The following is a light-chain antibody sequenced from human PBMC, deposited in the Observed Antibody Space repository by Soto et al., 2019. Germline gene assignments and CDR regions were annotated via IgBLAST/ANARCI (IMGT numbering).Light chain of an antibody. J-gene: IGKJ3*01. V-gene: IGKV1-39*01. Sequence: DIQMTQSPSSLSASVGDRVTITCRASQSISNYLNWYQQKPGKAPKLLIYGASSLQSGVPSRFTGGGSGTDFTLTISSLQPEDFAAYYCQQSYRAPLTFCPGTKVDIK. CDR3: QQSYRAPLT. CDR1: QSISNY. CDR2: GAS.